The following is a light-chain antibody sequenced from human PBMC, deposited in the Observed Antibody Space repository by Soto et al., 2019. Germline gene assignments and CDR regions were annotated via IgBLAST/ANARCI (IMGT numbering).Light chain of an antibody. CDR3: QQYDSNPLT. J-gene: IGKJ4*01. CDR1: QGISSW. CDR2: GAS. Sequence: DIPMTQSPSSLSASVGDRVTITCRASQGISSWLAWYQQKPGKAPKSLIYGASSLQGGVPSRFSGSGSGTDFTLTISSLQPDDFAAYYCQQYDSNPLTFGGGTKVEIK. V-gene: IGKV1D-16*01.